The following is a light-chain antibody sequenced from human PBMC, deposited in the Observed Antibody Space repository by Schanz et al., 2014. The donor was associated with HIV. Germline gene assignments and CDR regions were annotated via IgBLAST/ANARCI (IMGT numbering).Light chain of an antibody. CDR2: EVS. Sequence: QSALTQPPSASGSPGQSVTISCSGSNSDVGGYNYVSWYRQHPGKAPKLIIYEVSKRPPGLPDRFSGSKSGNTASLTGSGLQPEEEANYYGSSYVDTCSVLFGGGTKLTVL. CDR1: NSDVGGYNY. V-gene: IGLV2-8*01. CDR3: SSYVDTCSVL. J-gene: IGLJ3*02.